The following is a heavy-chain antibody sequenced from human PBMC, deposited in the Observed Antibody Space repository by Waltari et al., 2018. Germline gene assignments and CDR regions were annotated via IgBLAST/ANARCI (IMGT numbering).Heavy chain of an antibody. CDR1: GFTVSNNY. V-gene: IGHV3-53*01. Sequence: EVQLVESGGGLIQPGVSLRISCSASGFTVSNNYITWVRQAPGKGRQWVSLIYSGGGINYADSVKGRFTISRDNVKNTVYLQMNSLRAEDTAVYYCGNIGAFDIWGQGTMVTVSS. CDR2: IYSGGGI. J-gene: IGHJ3*02. CDR3: GNIGAFDI. D-gene: IGHD5-12*01.